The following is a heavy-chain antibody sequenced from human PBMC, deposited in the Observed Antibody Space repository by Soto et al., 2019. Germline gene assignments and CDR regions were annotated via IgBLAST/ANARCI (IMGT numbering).Heavy chain of an antibody. CDR1: GFTFSSYS. Sequence: EVQLVESGGGLVQPGGSLRLSCAASGFTFSSYSMNWVRQAPGKGLEWVSYISSSSSTIYYADSVKGRFTISRDIAKNSLYLQMNSLRDEDTAVYYCARENYGDYLNWFDPWGQGTLVTVSS. D-gene: IGHD4-17*01. V-gene: IGHV3-48*02. J-gene: IGHJ5*02. CDR2: ISSSSSTI. CDR3: ARENYGDYLNWFDP.